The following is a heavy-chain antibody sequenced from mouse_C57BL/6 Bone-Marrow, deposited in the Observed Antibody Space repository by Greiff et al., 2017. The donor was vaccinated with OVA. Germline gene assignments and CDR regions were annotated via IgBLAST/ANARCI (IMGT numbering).Heavy chain of an antibody. CDR3: TSYGNFDY. Sequence: VQLQQSGAELVRPGASVKLSCTASGFNIKDDYMHWVKQRPEQGLEWIGRIDPENGDTEYAAKFQGKATITADTSSNTAYLQLSSLTSAATAVYYCTSYGNFDYWGQGTTLTVSS. V-gene: IGHV14-4*01. D-gene: IGHD2-1*01. J-gene: IGHJ2*01. CDR2: IDPENGDT. CDR1: GFNIKDDY.